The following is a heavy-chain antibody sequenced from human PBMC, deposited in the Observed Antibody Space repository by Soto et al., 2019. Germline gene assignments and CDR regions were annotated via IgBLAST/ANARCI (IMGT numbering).Heavy chain of an antibody. CDR2: MNPNSGNT. Sequence: QVQLVQSGAEVKKPGASVKVSCKASGYTFTSYDINWVRQATGQGLEWMGWMNPNSGNTGYAQKFQGRVTMTRNTSISTAYMELSSLRSEDPAVYYCARGSKGSSWYAYWFVPWGQGTLVTVSS. J-gene: IGHJ5*02. V-gene: IGHV1-8*01. CDR3: ARGSKGSSWYAYWFVP. D-gene: IGHD6-13*01. CDR1: GYTFTSYD.